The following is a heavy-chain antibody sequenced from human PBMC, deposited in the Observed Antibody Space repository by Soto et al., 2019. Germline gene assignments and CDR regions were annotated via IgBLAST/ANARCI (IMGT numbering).Heavy chain of an antibody. CDR1: GFTFSSHA. CDR2: ISATGGST. J-gene: IGHJ6*02. V-gene: IGHV3-23*01. CDR3: AKGGVIVARSDYHGMDV. D-gene: IGHD5-12*01. Sequence: EVALLESGGDLAQPGGSLRLSFAASGFTFSSHAMSWVRQAPGKGLEGVSAISATGGSTYHADSVKGRFTISRDNSKNTLYLQMSGLRAEDTAVYDCAKGGVIVARSDYHGMDVWGQGTTVTVS.